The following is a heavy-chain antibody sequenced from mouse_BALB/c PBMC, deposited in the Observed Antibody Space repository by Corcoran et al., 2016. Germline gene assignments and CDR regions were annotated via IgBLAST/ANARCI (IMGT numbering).Heavy chain of an antibody. CDR2: INTYTGEP. CDR3: AREGRSYYAMDY. CDR1: GYTFTNYG. Sequence: QIQLVQSGPELKKPGETVKISCKASGYTFTNYGMNWVKQAPGKGLKWMGWINTYTGEPTYADDFKGRFAFSLETSASTAYLQINNLKNEDMATYFCAREGRSYYAMDYWGQGTSVTVSS. V-gene: IGHV9-1*02. J-gene: IGHJ4*01.